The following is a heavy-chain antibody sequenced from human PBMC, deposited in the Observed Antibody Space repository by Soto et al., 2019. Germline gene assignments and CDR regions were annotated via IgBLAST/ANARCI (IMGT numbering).Heavy chain of an antibody. J-gene: IGHJ5*02. Sequence: EVQLVESGGGLVQPGRSLRLSCAASGFTFDDYAMHWVRQAPGKGLEWVSGIRWNSGSIGYADTVKGRFTISRDNAKNNLCLQMNSLRAADTALYSCANDGVRAAHTYGPNSYNWFDPWGEGTLFTVGS. CDR1: GFTFDDYA. D-gene: IGHD6-6*01. CDR2: IRWNSGSI. V-gene: IGHV3-9*01. CDR3: ANDGVRAAHTYGPNSYNWFDP.